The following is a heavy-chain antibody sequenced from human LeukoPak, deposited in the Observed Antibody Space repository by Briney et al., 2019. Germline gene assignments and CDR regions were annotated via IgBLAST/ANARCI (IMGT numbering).Heavy chain of an antibody. D-gene: IGHD6-19*01. J-gene: IGHJ4*02. CDR2: IKSDGSYI. CDR3: ATGDSGWYNY. V-gene: IGHV3-74*03. CDR1: GFTFSNSW. Sequence: GGSLRLSCAASGFTFSNSWMHWVRQGPGKGPVWVSRIKSDGSYITYAESVKGRFIISRDNAENTLYLQMNSLRVDDTAVYYCATGDSGWYNYWGQGTLVTVSA.